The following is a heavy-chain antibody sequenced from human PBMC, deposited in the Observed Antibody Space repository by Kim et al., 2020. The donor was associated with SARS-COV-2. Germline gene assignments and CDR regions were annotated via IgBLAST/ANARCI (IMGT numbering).Heavy chain of an antibody. J-gene: IGHJ3*02. CDR3: ARAVSSRGFDI. Sequence: NNSHPSLKRRVTISVDTAKNQFSLKPSSVTAADTAVYYCARAVSSRGFDIWGQGTMVTVSS. D-gene: IGHD2-2*01. V-gene: IGHV4-34*01. CDR2: N.